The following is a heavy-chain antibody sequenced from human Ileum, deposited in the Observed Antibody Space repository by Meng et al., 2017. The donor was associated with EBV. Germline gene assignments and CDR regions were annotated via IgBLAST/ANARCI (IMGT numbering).Heavy chain of an antibody. V-gene: IGHV4-39*06. CDR1: VASRSVIGFY. D-gene: IGHD1-1*01. J-gene: IGHJ5*02. CDR3: ARDPHADNFPSQET. Sequence: QLPQSRPGRGKPPSTLSPTFPVSVASRSVIGFYWGWIRQSPGNGLEWIASIYYRGSTYYNPPLKRRVTISIDTSKNQFALKLNSVTAADTAVYYCARDPHADNFPSQETWGQGPLVTVSS. CDR2: IYYRGST.